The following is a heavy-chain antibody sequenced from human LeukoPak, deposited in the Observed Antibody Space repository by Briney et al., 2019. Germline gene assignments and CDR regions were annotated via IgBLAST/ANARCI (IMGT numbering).Heavy chain of an antibody. CDR3: ARGRTYYYDTSGYYPSIYYGMDV. CDR2: INHGEST. Sequence: SQTLSLTCTVSGGSISSGGYYWSWIRQHPGKVLEWIGEINHGESTNYNPSLKSRATLSVDTSKNQFSLKLTSVTAADTAVYYCARGRTYYYDTSGYYPSIYYGMDVWGQGTTVIVSS. J-gene: IGHJ6*02. D-gene: IGHD3-22*01. V-gene: IGHV4-31*03. CDR1: GGSISSGGYY.